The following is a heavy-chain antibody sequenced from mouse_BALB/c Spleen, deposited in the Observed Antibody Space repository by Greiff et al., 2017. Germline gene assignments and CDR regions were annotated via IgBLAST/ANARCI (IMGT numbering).Heavy chain of an antibody. D-gene: IGHD1-2*01. CDR1: GFSLTSYG. J-gene: IGHJ3*01. V-gene: IGHV2-3*01. CDR2: IWGDGST. Sequence: VHLVESGPGLVAPSQSLSITCTVSGFSLTSYGVSWVRQPPGKGLEWLGVIWGDGSTNYHSALLSRLSISKDNSKSQVFLKLNSLQTDDTATYYCAKTLITFNQAWFAYGGQGTLVTVSA. CDR3: AKTLITFNQAWFAY.